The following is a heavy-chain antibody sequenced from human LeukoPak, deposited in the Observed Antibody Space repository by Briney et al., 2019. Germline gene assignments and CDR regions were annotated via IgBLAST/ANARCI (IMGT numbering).Heavy chain of an antibody. D-gene: IGHD4-23*01. CDR1: GFTFSTYG. CDR2: ISYDGSNK. V-gene: IGHV3-30*18. Sequence: PGGSLRLSCAASGFTFSTYGVHWVRQAPGTGLEWVAVISYDGSNKYYADSVKGRFTISRDNSKNTLYLQMNSLRVDDTAVYYCANLLRWEPYWGQGTLVTVSS. J-gene: IGHJ4*02. CDR3: ANLLRWEPY.